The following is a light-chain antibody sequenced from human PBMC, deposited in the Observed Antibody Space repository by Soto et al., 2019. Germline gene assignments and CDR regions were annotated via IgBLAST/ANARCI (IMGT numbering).Light chain of an antibody. J-gene: IGKJ4*01. CDR3: LQRSKWPLT. V-gene: IGKV3-11*01. Sequence: EIVLTQSTATLSLSPGERATLSCRASQSISNYLGWYQQKPGQAPRLLIYDAFNRAAVISARFSGSWAGIDFPLTIRSLEPEDFADYYCLQRSKWPLTFGGGNKVEIK. CDR2: DAF. CDR1: QSISNY.